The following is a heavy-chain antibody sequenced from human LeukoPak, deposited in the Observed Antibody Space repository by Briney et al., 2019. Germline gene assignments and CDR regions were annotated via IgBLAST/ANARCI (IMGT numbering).Heavy chain of an antibody. V-gene: IGHV4-59*11. Sequence: SETLSLTCTVSGGSISSHYWSWIRQPPGKGLGWIGYIYYSGSTNYNPSLKIRVTISVEKYNNKFPLQLISLTAADTAVYYCARVKHYYDSSGYLDYWGQGTLVTVSS. CDR2: IYYSGST. D-gene: IGHD3-22*01. CDR1: GGSISSHY. CDR3: ARVKHYYDSSGYLDY. J-gene: IGHJ4*02.